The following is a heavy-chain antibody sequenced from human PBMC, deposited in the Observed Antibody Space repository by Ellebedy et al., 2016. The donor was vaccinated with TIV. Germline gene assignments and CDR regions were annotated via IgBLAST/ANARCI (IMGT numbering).Heavy chain of an antibody. Sequence: AASVKVSCKASGGIFSSYGISWVRQAPGQGLEWMGGIISIFGPINYAQKFQGRVSITADESTSTAYMELRSLRSDDTAVYYCARYCNSTTCSNWFDPWGQGTLVTVSS. CDR2: IISIFGPI. CDR3: ARYCNSTTCSNWFDP. V-gene: IGHV1-69*13. D-gene: IGHD2-2*01. CDR1: GGIFSSYG. J-gene: IGHJ5*02.